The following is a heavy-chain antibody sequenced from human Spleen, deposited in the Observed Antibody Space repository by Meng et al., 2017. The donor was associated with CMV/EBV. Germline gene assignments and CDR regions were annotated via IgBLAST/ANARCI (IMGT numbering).Heavy chain of an antibody. Sequence: ASVKVSCKASGYTFIGYYIHWVRQAPGQGLEWMGWINPNTGGTNYAQKFQGRVTMTRDTSINTVYMELTNLRSDDTAVYYCARDGWYSSTWHVDHWGQGTLVTVSS. V-gene: IGHV1-2*02. J-gene: IGHJ4*02. CDR2: INPNTGGT. CDR3: ARDGWYSSTWHVDH. D-gene: IGHD6-13*01. CDR1: GYTFIGYY.